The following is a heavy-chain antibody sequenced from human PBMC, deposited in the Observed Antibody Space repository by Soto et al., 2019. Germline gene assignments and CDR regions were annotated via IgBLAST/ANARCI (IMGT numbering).Heavy chain of an antibody. CDR1: GDSINYYY. Sequence: PSETLSLTCTVSGDSINYYYWSWIRQPPGKGLEWIGYIHYSGITNYNPSLKSRVTISVDTSKNQFSLKLSSVTAADTAVYYCARYKSNYYYGMDVWGQGTTVTVSS. CDR3: ARYKSNYYYGMDV. CDR2: IHYSGIT. J-gene: IGHJ6*02. V-gene: IGHV4-59*01. D-gene: IGHD1-20*01.